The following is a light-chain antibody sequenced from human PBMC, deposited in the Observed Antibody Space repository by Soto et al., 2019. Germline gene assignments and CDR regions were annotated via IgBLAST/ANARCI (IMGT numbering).Light chain of an antibody. V-gene: IGKV3-20*01. CDR3: QSYGSPPWT. CDR1: QSVNPYY. CDR2: SAS. J-gene: IGKJ1*01. Sequence: EIVLTQSPGTLSLSPGERATLSCRASQSVNPYYLAWYQQKPGQAPRLLIYSASSRATGIPDRFSGSGSGTDFTLTISRRESVDFAVYYYQSYGSPPWTFGQGTNVEIK.